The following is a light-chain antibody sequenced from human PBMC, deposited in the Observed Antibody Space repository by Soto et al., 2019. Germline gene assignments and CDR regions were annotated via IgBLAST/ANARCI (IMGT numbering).Light chain of an antibody. CDR3: MQGTHWPPWT. Sequence: DVVMTQSPLSLPVTLGQPASISCRSSQSLVHSDGNTYLSWFQQRPGQSPRRLIYKVSNRDSGVPDRFSGSGSGTDFSMKISRVEEEDVGVYYCMQGTHWPPWTFGQGTKVEIK. V-gene: IGKV2-30*02. CDR2: KVS. J-gene: IGKJ1*01. CDR1: QSLVHSDGNTY.